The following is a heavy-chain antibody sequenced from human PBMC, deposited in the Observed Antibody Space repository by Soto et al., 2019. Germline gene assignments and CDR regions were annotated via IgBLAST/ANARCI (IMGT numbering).Heavy chain of an antibody. CDR3: ARHATGGTYPLDY. CDR2: IYYTGST. Sequence: QVQLQESGPGLVKPSETLSLTCTVSNGSISGSYWAWIRQPPGKGLEYIGHIYYTGSTNYSPSLQSRVTMSVDTSKNQFSLKLTSVTAADTAVYYCARHATGGTYPLDYWGQGTLVTVSS. J-gene: IGHJ4*02. CDR1: NGSISGSY. V-gene: IGHV4-59*08. D-gene: IGHD1-26*01.